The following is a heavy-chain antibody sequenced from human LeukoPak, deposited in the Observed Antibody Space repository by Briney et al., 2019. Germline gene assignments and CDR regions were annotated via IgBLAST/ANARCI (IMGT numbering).Heavy chain of an antibody. Sequence: GGSLRLSCAASGFTFSSYSMNWVRQAPGKGLEWVSSISSSSSYIYYADSVKGRFTISRDNAKNSLYLQMNSLRAEDTAVYYCARDQGQLLLNFDYWGQGTLVTVSS. V-gene: IGHV3-21*01. CDR1: GFTFSSYS. J-gene: IGHJ4*02. CDR3: ARDQGQLLLNFDY. CDR2: ISSSSSYI. D-gene: IGHD2-2*01.